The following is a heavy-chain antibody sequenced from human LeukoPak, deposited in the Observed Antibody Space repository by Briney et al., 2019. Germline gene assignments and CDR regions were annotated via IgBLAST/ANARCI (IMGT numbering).Heavy chain of an antibody. V-gene: IGHV4-34*01. CDR2: INHSGST. J-gene: IGHJ4*02. Sequence: TSETLSLTCAVYGGSFSGYYWSWIRQPPGKGLEWIGEINHSGSTNYNPSLKSRVTISVDTSKNQFSLKLSSVTAADTAVYYCARAFYDSSGYNLDYWGQGTLVTVSS. CDR1: GGSFSGYY. D-gene: IGHD3-22*01. CDR3: ARAFYDSSGYNLDY.